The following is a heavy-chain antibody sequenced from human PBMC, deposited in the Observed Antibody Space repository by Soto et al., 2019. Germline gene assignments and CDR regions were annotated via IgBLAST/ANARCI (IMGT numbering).Heavy chain of an antibody. CDR2: IYYSGST. J-gene: IGHJ4*02. Sequence: SETLSLTCTVSGGSISNYYWSWIRQPPGKGLEWIGSIYYSGSTYYNPSLKSRVTISVDTSKNQFSLKLSSVTAADTAVYYCARTDRAFDYWGQGTLVTVSS. CDR3: ARTDRAFDY. V-gene: IGHV4-59*08. CDR1: GGSISNYY.